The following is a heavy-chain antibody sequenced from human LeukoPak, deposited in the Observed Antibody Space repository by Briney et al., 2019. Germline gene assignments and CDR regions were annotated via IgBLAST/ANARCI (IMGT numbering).Heavy chain of an antibody. CDR2: INPNSGGT. Sequence: GASVKVSCKASGYTFTGYYMHWVRQAPGQGLEWMGWINPNSGGTNYAQKFQGWVTMTRDTSISTAYMELSRLRSDDTAVYYCAKDLYSSSWGAFDIWGQGTMVTVSS. CDR1: GYTFTGYY. V-gene: IGHV1-2*04. J-gene: IGHJ3*02. CDR3: AKDLYSSSWGAFDI. D-gene: IGHD6-13*01.